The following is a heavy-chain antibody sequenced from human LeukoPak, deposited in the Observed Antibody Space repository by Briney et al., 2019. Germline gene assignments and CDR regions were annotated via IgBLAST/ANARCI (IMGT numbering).Heavy chain of an antibody. D-gene: IGHD3-3*01. CDR2: MNPNSGNT. CDR3: ARDPDEFYYFDY. J-gene: IGHJ4*02. V-gene: IGHV1-8*03. CDR1: GYTFTSYD. Sequence: ASVKVSCKASGYTFTSYDINWVRQATGQGLEWMGWMNPNSGNTGYAQKFQGRVTITRNTSISTAYMELSSLRSEDTAVYYCARDPDEFYYFDYWGQGTLVTVSS.